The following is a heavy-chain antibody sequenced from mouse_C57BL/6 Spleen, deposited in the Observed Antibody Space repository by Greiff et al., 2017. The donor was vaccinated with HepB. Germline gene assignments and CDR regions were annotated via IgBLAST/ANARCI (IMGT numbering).Heavy chain of an antibody. V-gene: IGHV5-9-1*02. CDR3: TRDLGLYWYFDV. D-gene: IGHD4-1*01. CDR2: ISSGGDYI. Sequence: DVMLVESGEGLVKPGGSLKLSCAASGFTFSSYAMSWVRQTPEKRLEWVAYISSGGDYIYYADTVKGRFTISRDNARNTLYLQMSSLKSEDTAMYYCTRDLGLYWYFDVWGTGTTVTVSS. CDR1: GFTFSSYA. J-gene: IGHJ1*03.